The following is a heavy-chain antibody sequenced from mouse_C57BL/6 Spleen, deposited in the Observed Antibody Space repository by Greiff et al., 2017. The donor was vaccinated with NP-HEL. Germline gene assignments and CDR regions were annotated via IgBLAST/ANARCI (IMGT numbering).Heavy chain of an antibody. V-gene: IGHV1-82*01. Sequence: QVQLKESGPELVKPGASVKISCKASGYAFSSSWMNWVKQRPGKGLEWIGRIYPGDGDTNYNGKFKGKATLTADKSSSTAYMQLSSLTSEDSAVYFCARSGSGYMFAYWGQGTLVTVSA. J-gene: IGHJ3*01. D-gene: IGHD3-2*02. CDR2: IYPGDGDT. CDR3: ARSGSGYMFAY. CDR1: GYAFSSSW.